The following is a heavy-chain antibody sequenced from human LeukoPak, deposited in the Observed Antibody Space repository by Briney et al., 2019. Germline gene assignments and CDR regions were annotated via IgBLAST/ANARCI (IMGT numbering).Heavy chain of an antibody. CDR3: ARVITMDRGALGY. J-gene: IGHJ4*02. Sequence: GGSLRLSCAASGFTFSSYAMHWVRQAPGKGLEWVAVISYDGSNKYYADSVKGRFTISRDNSKNTLYLQMNSLRAEDTAVYYCARVITMDRGALGYWGQGTLVTVSS. CDR2: ISYDGSNK. V-gene: IGHV3-30*04. CDR1: GFTFSSYA. D-gene: IGHD3-10*01.